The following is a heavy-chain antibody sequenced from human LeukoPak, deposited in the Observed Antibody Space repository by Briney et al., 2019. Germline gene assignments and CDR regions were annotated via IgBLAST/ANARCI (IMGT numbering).Heavy chain of an antibody. CDR3: AREAMVRGPQSGFDY. J-gene: IGHJ4*02. Sequence: ASVKVSCKASGYTFTTYYMHWVRQAPGQGLEWMGIINPSGGSTIYAQKFQGRVTMTRDTSISTAYMELSRLRSDDTAVYYCAREAMVRGPQSGFDYWGQGTLVTVSS. D-gene: IGHD3-10*01. CDR2: INPSGGST. CDR1: GYTFTTYY. V-gene: IGHV1-46*01.